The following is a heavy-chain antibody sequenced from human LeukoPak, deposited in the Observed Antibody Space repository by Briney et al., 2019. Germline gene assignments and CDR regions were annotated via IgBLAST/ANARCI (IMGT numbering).Heavy chain of an antibody. D-gene: IGHD3-10*01. V-gene: IGHV3-30-3*01. CDR3: GRKGVLDAFDI. Sequence: PGGSLRLSCAASGFTFSSYAMHWVRQAPGKGLEWVAVISYDGSNKYYADSVKGRFTISRDNSKNTLYLQMNSLRAEDTAVYYCGRKGVLDAFDIWGQGTMVTVSS. J-gene: IGHJ3*02. CDR1: GFTFSSYA. CDR2: ISYDGSNK.